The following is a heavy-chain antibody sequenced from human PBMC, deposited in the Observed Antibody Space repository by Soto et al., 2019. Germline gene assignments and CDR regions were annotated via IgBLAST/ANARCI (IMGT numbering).Heavy chain of an antibody. V-gene: IGHV1-69*13. CDR3: ARAGEFRMTTEYYFDY. J-gene: IGHJ4*02. Sequence: SVKVSCKASGGTFSSYAISWVRQAPGQGLEWMGGIIPIFGTANYAQKFQGRVTITADESTSTAYMELSSLRSEDTAVYYCARAGEFRMTTEYYFDYWGQGXLVTVYS. CDR1: GGTFSSYA. D-gene: IGHD4-17*01. CDR2: IIPIFGTA.